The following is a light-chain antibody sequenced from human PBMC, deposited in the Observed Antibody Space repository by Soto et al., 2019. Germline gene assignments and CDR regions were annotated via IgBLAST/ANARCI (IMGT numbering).Light chain of an antibody. V-gene: IGKV1-27*01. CDR3: QNYSGAPWT. J-gene: IGKJ1*01. CDR1: QDISNY. CDR2: AAF. Sequence: DIQMTQSPSSLSASVGDRVTITCRASQDISNYLAWYQQKPGKVPKLLIYAAFTLHSGVPSRFSGSGSGTDFTLTISGLQPEDVANYYCQNYSGAPWTFGQGTKVEIE.